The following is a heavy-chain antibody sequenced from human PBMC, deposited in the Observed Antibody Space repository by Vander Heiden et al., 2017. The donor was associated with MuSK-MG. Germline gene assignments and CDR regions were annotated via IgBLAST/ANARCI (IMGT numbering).Heavy chain of an antibody. V-gene: IGHV4-59*01. CDR1: GGSISSYY. CDR3: ARRDSSLWYFDL. Sequence: QVQLQESGPGLVKPSETLSLTCTGPGGSISSYYWSWIRQPPGKGMEWIGYIYYSGSTNYNPSLKSRVTISVDTSKTQFSLKLSSVTAADTAVYYCARRDSSLWYFDLWGRGTLVTVSS. CDR2: IYYSGST. J-gene: IGHJ2*01. D-gene: IGHD2-21*02.